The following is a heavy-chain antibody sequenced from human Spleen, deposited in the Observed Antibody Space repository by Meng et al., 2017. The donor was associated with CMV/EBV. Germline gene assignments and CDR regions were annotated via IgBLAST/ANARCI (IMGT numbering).Heavy chain of an antibody. CDR1: GFTFMNYR. V-gene: IGHV3-21*04. D-gene: IGHD3-3*01. J-gene: IGHJ4*02. CDR3: ARESDFWSGYLHY. Sequence: GGSLRLSCPASGFTFMNYRMHWVRQAPGKGLEWVSSISSTSGDKNYADSVKGRFTISRDNSKNTLYLQVNSLRAEDTAVYYCARESDFWSGYLHYWGQGTLVTVSS. CDR2: ISSTSGDK.